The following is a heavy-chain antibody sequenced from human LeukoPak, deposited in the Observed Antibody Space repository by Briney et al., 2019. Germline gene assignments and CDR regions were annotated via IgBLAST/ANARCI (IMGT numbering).Heavy chain of an antibody. CDR3: AKDAHPPRDGYNPYYFDY. D-gene: IGHD5-24*01. CDR1: GVTFSSYG. J-gene: IGHJ4*02. V-gene: IGHV3-30*02. Sequence: GGSLRLSCAASGVTFSSYGMHWVRQAPGKGLEWVAFIRYDGSSQYYADSVKGRFTISRDNSKNTLYLQMNSLRAEDTAVYYCAKDAHPPRDGYNPYYFDYWGQGTLVTVSS. CDR2: IRYDGSSQ.